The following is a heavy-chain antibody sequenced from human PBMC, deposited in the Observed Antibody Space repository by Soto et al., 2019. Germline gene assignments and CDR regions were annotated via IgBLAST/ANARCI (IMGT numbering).Heavy chain of an antibody. V-gene: IGHV3-53*01. CDR2: IYSGGST. CDR1: GFTVSSDY. J-gene: IGHJ5*02. Sequence: EVQLEESGGGLIQPGGSLRLSCAASGFTVSSDYMSWVRQAPGKGLEWASVIYSGGSTYYADSVKGRFTISRDNSKNTVHLQMNSLRVEDTAVYYCARHDWFDPWGQGTLVTVSS. CDR3: ARHDWFDP.